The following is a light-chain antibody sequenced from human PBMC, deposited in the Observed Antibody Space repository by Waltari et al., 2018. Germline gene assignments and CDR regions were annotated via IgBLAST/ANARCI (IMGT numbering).Light chain of an antibody. J-gene: IGKJ1*01. Sequence: EIVLTQSPDTLSLSPGERATLSCRASQGIGRYLVWYQQKPGQAPRLLIYGASTRASGIPDRFSGSGSGTDFSLTISRLEPEDFAVYHCQKHDRLPATFGQGTKVEIK. V-gene: IGKV3-20*01. CDR1: QGIGRY. CDR3: QKHDRLPAT. CDR2: GAS.